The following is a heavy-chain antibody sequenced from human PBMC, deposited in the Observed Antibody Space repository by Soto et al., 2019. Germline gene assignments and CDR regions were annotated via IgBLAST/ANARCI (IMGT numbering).Heavy chain of an antibody. CDR2: ISYDGSNK. J-gene: IGHJ6*02. V-gene: IGHV3-30*18. CDR1: GFTFSSYG. Sequence: QVQLVESGGGVVQPGRSLRLSCAASGFTFSSYGMHWVRQAPGKGLEWVAVISYDGSNKYYADSVKGRFTISRDNSKNTLYLQMNSLSAEDTAVYYCAKDLSTVTTKSYYYYYYGMDVWGQGTTVTVSS. CDR3: AKDLSTVTTKSYYYYYYGMDV. D-gene: IGHD4-17*01.